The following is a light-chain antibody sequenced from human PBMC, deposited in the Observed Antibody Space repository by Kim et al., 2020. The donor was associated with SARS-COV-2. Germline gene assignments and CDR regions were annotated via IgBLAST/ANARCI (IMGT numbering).Light chain of an antibody. CDR2: DNN. CDR1: SSNIGNNY. J-gene: IGLJ1*01. V-gene: IGLV1-51*01. Sequence: QSALTQPPSVSAAPGQKVTISCSGSSSNIGNNYVSWYQQLPGTAPKVLIYDNNKRPSGIPDRFSGSKSGTSATLGITGLQTGDEADYYCGAWDSSPNGYVFGTGTKVTVL. CDR3: GAWDSSPNGYV.